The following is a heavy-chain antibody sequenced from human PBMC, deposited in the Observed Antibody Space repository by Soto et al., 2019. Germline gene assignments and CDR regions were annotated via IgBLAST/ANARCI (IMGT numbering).Heavy chain of an antibody. CDR2: IKSTINGGTT. V-gene: IGHV3-15*01. CDR3: PTGLGQQLVVFDY. CDR1: GFTFNNAW. J-gene: IGHJ4*02. Sequence: EVQLVESGGDLVKPGGSLRLSCAASGFTFNNAWLSWVRQAPGKGLEWVGRIKSTINGGTTDYAAPVRGRFTISRDDSKKMLYLQMNSLKTEDTAVYYCPTGLGQQLVVFDYWGQGTLLTVSS. D-gene: IGHD6-13*01.